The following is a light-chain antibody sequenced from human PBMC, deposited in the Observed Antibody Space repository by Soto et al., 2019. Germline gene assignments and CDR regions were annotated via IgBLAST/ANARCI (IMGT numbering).Light chain of an antibody. J-gene: IGLJ1*01. CDR3: SSYTSSSTDV. CDR2: DVS. CDR1: SSDVGAYNF. V-gene: IGLV2-14*03. Sequence: QSALTQPASVSGSRGQWITISCTGTSSDVGAYNFVSWYQQHPGKLPKLMIFDVSRRPSGVSDRFSGSKSGNTASLAISGLQAEDEGDYYCSSYTSSSTDVFGSGTKLPVL.